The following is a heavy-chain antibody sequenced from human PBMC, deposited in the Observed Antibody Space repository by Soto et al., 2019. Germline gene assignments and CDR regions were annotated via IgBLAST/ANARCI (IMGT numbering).Heavy chain of an antibody. D-gene: IGHD4-17*01. CDR1: GLTFNSYA. CDR2: ISGIDGST. V-gene: IGHV3-23*01. Sequence: GSLRLSCAASGLTFNSYAMSWVRQAPGKGLEWVSAISGIDGSTYYADSVKGRFTISRDNSKNTLYLQMSSLRAEDTAVYYCASPPRATVTDNIFDYWGQGTLVTVSS. CDR3: ASPPRATVTDNIFDY. J-gene: IGHJ4*02.